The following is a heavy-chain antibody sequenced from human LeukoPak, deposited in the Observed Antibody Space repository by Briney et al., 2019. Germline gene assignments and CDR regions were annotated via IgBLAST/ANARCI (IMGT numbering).Heavy chain of an antibody. V-gene: IGHV4-38-2*02. Sequence: KPSVTLSLTCAVSGYSISSGYYGGWIRPPPGKGLEWIGSIYHSGSTYYNPSLKSRVTISVDTSKNQSSLKLSSVTAADTAVYYCARDRVVPAGPDAFDIWGQGTMVTVSS. D-gene: IGHD2-2*01. J-gene: IGHJ3*02. CDR1: GYSISSGYY. CDR3: ARDRVVPAGPDAFDI. CDR2: IYHSGST.